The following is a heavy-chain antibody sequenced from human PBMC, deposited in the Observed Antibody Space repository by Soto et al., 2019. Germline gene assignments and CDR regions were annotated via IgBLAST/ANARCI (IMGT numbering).Heavy chain of an antibody. V-gene: IGHV3-23*01. Sequence: EVQLLESGGGLVQPGGSLRLSCAASGFTFSSYAMSWVRQAPGKGLEWVSAISGSGGSTYYADSVKGRFTISRDNSKNTLYLQMNSLRAEDTAVYYCAKSVGSGVRGYLRTNDYWGQGTLVTVSS. D-gene: IGHD1-26*01. J-gene: IGHJ4*02. CDR1: GFTFSSYA. CDR3: AKSVGSGVRGYLRTNDY. CDR2: ISGSGGST.